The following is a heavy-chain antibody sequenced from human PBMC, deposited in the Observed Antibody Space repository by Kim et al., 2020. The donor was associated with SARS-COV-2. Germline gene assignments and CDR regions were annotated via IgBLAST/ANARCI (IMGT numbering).Heavy chain of an antibody. D-gene: IGHD3-22*01. V-gene: IGHV4-34*01. J-gene: IGHJ4*02. Sequence: SETLSLTCAVYGGSFSGYYWSWIRQPPGKGLEWIGEINHSGSTNYNPSLKSRVTISVDTSKNQFSLKLSSVTAADTAVYYCARGSGPHRTDSSGYINWGQGTLVTVSS. CDR3: ARGSGPHRTDSSGYIN. CDR2: INHSGST. CDR1: GGSFSGYY.